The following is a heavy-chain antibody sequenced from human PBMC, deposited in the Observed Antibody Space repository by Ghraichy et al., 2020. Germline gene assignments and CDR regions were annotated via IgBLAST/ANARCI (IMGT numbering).Heavy chain of an antibody. D-gene: IGHD3-3*01. CDR3: ARGYYDFWSDIDAFDI. V-gene: IGHV3-7*03. J-gene: IGHJ3*02. Sequence: GGSLRLSCAASGFTFSSYWMSWVRQAPGKGLEWVANIKQDGSEKYYVDSVKGRFTISRDNAKNSLYLQMNSLRAEDTAVYYCARGYYDFWSDIDAFDIWGQGTMVTVSS. CDR2: IKQDGSEK. CDR1: GFTFSSYW.